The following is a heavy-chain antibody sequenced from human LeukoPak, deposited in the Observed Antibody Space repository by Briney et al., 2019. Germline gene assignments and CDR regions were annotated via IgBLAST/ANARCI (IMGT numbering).Heavy chain of an antibody. CDR3: VKLGFGELFDLTWFDP. V-gene: IGHV3-23*01. D-gene: IGHD3-10*01. J-gene: IGHJ5*02. CDR2: TSGSGRST. CDR1: GFTFRSYA. Sequence: GGSLRLSCAASGFTFRSYAMSGVRQAPGKGLEWVSGTSGSGRSTNYADPVKGRFIISRDNSKNTLYLQMNSLRAEDTAVYYCVKLGFGELFDLTWFDPWGQGTLVTVSS.